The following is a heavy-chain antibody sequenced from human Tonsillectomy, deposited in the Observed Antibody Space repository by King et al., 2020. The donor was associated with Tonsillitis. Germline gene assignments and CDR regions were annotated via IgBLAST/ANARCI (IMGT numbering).Heavy chain of an antibody. CDR3: SRKLWVNAP. Sequence: VQLVESGTEVKMPGASVTVSCKASGYTFTDYHIHWIRQAPGQGLEWMGWINCNSGSTNYAQNLQGRVTLTRDTSTNTAYMDLRSLTFDDTAIYYCSRKLWVNAPWGKGT. CDR2: INCNSGST. CDR1: GYTFTDYH. J-gene: IGHJ5*02. D-gene: IGHD3-16*01. V-gene: IGHV1-2*02.